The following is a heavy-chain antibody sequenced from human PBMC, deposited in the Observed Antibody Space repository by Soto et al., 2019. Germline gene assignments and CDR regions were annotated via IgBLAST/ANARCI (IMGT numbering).Heavy chain of an antibody. Sequence: SVKDSCKASGGTFSSYAISWVRQAPGQGLEWMGGIIPIFGTANYAQKFQGRVTITADKSTSTAYMELSSLRSEDTAVYYCALGRGYSMVHGVYWGQGTLVTVSS. D-gene: IGHD5-18*01. V-gene: IGHV1-69*06. CDR1: GGTFSSYA. J-gene: IGHJ4*02. CDR2: IIPIFGTA. CDR3: ALGRGYSMVHGVY.